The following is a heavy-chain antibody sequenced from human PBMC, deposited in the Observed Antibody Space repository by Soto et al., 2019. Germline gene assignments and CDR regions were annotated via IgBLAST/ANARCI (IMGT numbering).Heavy chain of an antibody. J-gene: IGHJ4*02. CDR2: VNPSGGHT. D-gene: IGHD2-21*02. Sequence: QVQLMQSGAEVKKPGASVKVSCKASGDTFTNYYIHWVRQAPGQGLEWMGTVNPSGGHTTYAQHLLGRGPMTRDTSTSTLYMELTSLTSDDTAVYYCARGGHVVVVTAALDYWGQGTLVTVSS. CDR1: GDTFTNYY. V-gene: IGHV1-46*04. CDR3: ARGGHVVVVTAALDY.